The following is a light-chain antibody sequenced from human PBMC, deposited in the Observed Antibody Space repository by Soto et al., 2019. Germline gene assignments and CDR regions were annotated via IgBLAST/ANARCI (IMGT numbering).Light chain of an antibody. CDR2: GTS. CDR1: QSISSN. Sequence: EIVMTHSPATLSVSPGERVTLSCRASQSISSNLAWYQQKPGQAPSLLMYGTSTRATGIPARFSGSGSGTEFTLTISSLQSEDFAVYYCQQYNTWSSITFGQGTRLEIK. CDR3: QQYNTWSSIT. V-gene: IGKV3-15*01. J-gene: IGKJ5*01.